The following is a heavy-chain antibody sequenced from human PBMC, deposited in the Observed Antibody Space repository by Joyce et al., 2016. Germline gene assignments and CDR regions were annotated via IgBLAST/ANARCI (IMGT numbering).Heavy chain of an antibody. D-gene: IGHD6-25*01. Sequence: DSMKGRFTISRDNSKNTLYLQVHSLRAEDTAVYYCARDRSTPASGYFYGMDVWGQGTTVTVSS. V-gene: IGHV3-30*07. J-gene: IGHJ6*02. CDR3: ARDRSTPASGYFYGMDV.